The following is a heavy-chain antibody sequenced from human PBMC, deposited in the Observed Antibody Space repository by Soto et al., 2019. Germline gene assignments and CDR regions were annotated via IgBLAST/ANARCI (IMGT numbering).Heavy chain of an antibody. CDR2: IDPSDSYT. J-gene: IGHJ6*02. CDR3: ARVDYALDYYYGMDV. Sequence: PGESLKISCKGSGYSFTSYWISWVRQMPGKGLERMGRIDPSDSYTNYSPSFQGHVTISADKSISTAYLQWSSLKASDTAMYYCARVDYALDYYYGMDVWGQGTTVTVSS. CDR1: GYSFTSYW. V-gene: IGHV5-10-1*01. D-gene: IGHD4-17*01.